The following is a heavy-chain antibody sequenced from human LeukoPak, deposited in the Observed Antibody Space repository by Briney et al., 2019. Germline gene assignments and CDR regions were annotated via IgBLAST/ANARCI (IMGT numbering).Heavy chain of an antibody. D-gene: IGHD6-19*01. CDR2: IYPGDSDI. J-gene: IGHJ4*02. V-gene: IGHV5-51*01. CDR1: GDRFTNYW. CDR3: ARQNSGWEKGTIDY. Sequence: KPGESLKISCKGSGDRFTNYWIGWVRQMPGKGLEWMGIIYPGDSDIRYSPSFQGQVTISADKSISTAYLQWSSLKASDTAMYYCARQNSGWEKGTIDYWGQGTLVTVSS.